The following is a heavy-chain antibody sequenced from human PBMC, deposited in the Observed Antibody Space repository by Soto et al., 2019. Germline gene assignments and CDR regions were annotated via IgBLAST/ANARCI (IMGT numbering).Heavy chain of an antibody. CDR2: ISAYTDDP. D-gene: IGHD2-2*01. J-gene: IGHJ5*02. V-gene: IGHV1-18*01. Sequence: QGQLVQSGAEVKKPGASVKVSCTASGNTFTNFGVTWVRQAPGQGLEWMGWISAYTDDPNYAQKFQGRVTMTIDTATRTAYLDLRSLTSDDTAVYYCARVIPGAEAWFGPWGQGTLVTVSS. CDR3: ARVIPGAEAWFGP. CDR1: GNTFTNFG.